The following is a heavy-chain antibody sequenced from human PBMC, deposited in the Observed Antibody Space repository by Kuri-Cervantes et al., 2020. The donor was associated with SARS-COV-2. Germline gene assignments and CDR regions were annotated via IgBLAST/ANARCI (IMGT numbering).Heavy chain of an antibody. CDR3: ARDLHCSSTSCYSPWFDP. J-gene: IGHJ5*02. D-gene: IGHD2-2*01. CDR2: ISYDGSNK. CDR1: GFTFSNYD. Sequence: GGSLRLSCAASGFTFSNYDIHWVRQAPGKGLEWVAVISYDGSNKYYGDSVKGRFTISRDNSKNTLYLQMNSLRAEDTAVYYCARDLHCSSTSCYSPWFDPWGQGTLVTVSS. V-gene: IGHV3-30-3*01.